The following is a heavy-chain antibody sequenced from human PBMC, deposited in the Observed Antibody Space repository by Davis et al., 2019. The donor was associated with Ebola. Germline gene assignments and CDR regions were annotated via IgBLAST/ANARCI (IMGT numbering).Heavy chain of an antibody. D-gene: IGHD2-15*01. CDR3: SRDHRGYCSGGSCYPDAEYFQY. Sequence: AASVKVSCKASGYTFTSYYMHWVRQAPGQGLEWMGIINPSGGSTSYAQKFQGRVTITGDTSASTVYMELSSLRSEDTAVYYCSRDHRGYCSGGSCYPDAEYFQYWGQGTLVTVSS. CDR2: INPSGGST. V-gene: IGHV1-46*01. CDR1: GYTFTSYY. J-gene: IGHJ1*01.